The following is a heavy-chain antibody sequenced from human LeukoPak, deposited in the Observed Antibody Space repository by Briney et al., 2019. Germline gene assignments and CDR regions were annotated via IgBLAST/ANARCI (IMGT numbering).Heavy chain of an antibody. CDR1: GFTFSSYS. CDR2: INHSGST. D-gene: IGHD3-10*01. Sequence: GSLRLSCAASGFTFSSYSMNWIRQPPGKGLEWIGEINHSGSTNYNPSLKSRVTISVDTSKNQFSLKLSSVTAADTAVYYCARGRYYYGSGRSSWFDPWGQGTLVTVSS. V-gene: IGHV4-34*01. CDR3: ARGRYYYGSGRSSWFDP. J-gene: IGHJ5*02.